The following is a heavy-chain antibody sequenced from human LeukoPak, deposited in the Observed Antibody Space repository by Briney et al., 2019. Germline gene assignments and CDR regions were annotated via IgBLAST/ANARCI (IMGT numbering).Heavy chain of an antibody. Sequence: ASVKVSCKASGYTITDYYLHWVRQAPGQGLEWMGWIIPNTGGANYAQKFQDWVTMSSDTSISTAYMELSSLRSDDTAVYYCARGSPSYAQWHFDLWGRGTLVTVSS. CDR3: ARGSPSYAQWHFDL. D-gene: IGHD2/OR15-2a*01. CDR1: GYTITDYY. V-gene: IGHV1-2*04. J-gene: IGHJ2*01. CDR2: IIPNTGGA.